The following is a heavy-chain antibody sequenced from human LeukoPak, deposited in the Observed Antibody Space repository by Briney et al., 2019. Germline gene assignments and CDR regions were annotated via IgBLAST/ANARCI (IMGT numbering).Heavy chain of an antibody. CDR2: IKQDGSEK. D-gene: IGHD3-3*01. CDR1: GFTFSSYW. CDR3: ARDRRSYDFWSGYYQV. J-gene: IGHJ4*02. Sequence: PGGSLRLSCAASGFTFSSYWMSWVRQAPGKGLEWVANIKQDGSEKYYVDSVKGRFTISRDNAENSLYLQMNSLRAEDTAVYYCARDRRSYDFWSGYYQVWGQGTLVTVSS. V-gene: IGHV3-7*01.